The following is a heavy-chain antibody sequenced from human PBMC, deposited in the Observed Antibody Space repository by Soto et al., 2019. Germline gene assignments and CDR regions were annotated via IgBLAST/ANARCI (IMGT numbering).Heavy chain of an antibody. V-gene: IGHV3-48*04. CDR2: ISSSGSTI. J-gene: IGHJ5*02. CDR1: GFTFSSYS. D-gene: IGHD2-2*01. Sequence: PGGSLRLSCAASGFTFSSYSMNWVRQAPGKGLEWVSYISSSGSTIYYADSVKGRFTISRDNAKNSLYLQMNSLRAEDTAVYYCNIVLVPAAKEAFWFDPWGQGTLVTVS. CDR3: NIVLVPAAKEAFWFDP.